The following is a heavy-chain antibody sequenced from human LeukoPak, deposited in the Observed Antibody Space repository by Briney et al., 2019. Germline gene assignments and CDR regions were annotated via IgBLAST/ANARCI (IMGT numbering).Heavy chain of an antibody. V-gene: IGHV3-21*01. CDR1: GFTFASYS. J-gene: IGHJ4*02. D-gene: IGHD1-1*01. CDR2: ISGDSTYI. Sequence: GGSLRLSCAASGFTFASYSMNWVRQAPGKGLEWVSSISGDSTYIYNAGSVKGRFTISRDNAQASLYLQMISLRADDTAVYYCARVSGRLERQSDLDYWGQGTLVTVSS. CDR3: ARVSGRLERQSDLDY.